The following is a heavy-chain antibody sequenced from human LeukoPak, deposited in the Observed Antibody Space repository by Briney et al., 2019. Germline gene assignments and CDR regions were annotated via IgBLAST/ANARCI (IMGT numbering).Heavy chain of an antibody. CDR2: ISSSSSTI. D-gene: IGHD6-13*01. Sequence: GGSLRLSCAASGFTFSSYSMNWVRQAPGKGLEWVSYISSSSSTIYYADSVKGRFTISRDNAKNSLYLQMNSLRAEDTAVYYCARARVGYSSSHWGQGTLVAVSS. CDR3: ARARVGYSSSH. V-gene: IGHV3-48*01. CDR1: GFTFSSYS. J-gene: IGHJ4*02.